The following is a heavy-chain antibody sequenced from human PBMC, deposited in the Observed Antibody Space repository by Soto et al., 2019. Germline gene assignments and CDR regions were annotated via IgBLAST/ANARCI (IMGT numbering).Heavy chain of an antibody. V-gene: IGHV4-34*01. CDR1: GGSFSGYY. Sequence: QVQLQQWGAGLLKPSETLSLTCAVYGGSFSGYYWSWILQPPGKGLEWIGEINHSGSTNYNPSLMRRGTISVDTSKNQFALKLISVTAADTAVYYCARGAANYDSSGYPWFAPWGQGTLVTVSS. D-gene: IGHD3-22*01. CDR3: ARGAANYDSSGYPWFAP. CDR2: INHSGST. J-gene: IGHJ5*02.